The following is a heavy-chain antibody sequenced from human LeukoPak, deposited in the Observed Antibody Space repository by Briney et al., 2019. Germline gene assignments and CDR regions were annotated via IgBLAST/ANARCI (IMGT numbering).Heavy chain of an antibody. CDR1: GGSISSGSYY. Sequence: SETLSLTCTVSGGSISSGSYYWSWIRQPAGKGLEWIGRIYTSGSTNYNPSLKSRVTISVDTSKNQFSLKLSSVTAADAAVYYCARVGSSSWYNYYYYYMDVWGKGTTVTVSS. CDR2: IYTSGST. J-gene: IGHJ6*03. D-gene: IGHD6-13*01. V-gene: IGHV4-61*02. CDR3: ARVGSSSWYNYYYYYMDV.